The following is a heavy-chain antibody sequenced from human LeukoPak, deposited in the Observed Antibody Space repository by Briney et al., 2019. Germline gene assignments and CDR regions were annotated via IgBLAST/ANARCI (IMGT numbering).Heavy chain of an antibody. CDR3: ARAPADSSSWSDY. D-gene: IGHD6-13*01. CDR2: ISSSSSYI. J-gene: IGHJ4*02. Sequence: GGSLRLSCAASGFTFSSYSMNWVRQAPGKGLEWVSSISSSSSYIYYADSVKGRFTISRDNAKNSLYLQMNSLRAEDTAVYYCARAPADSSSWSDYWGQGTLLTVSS. CDR1: GFTFSSYS. V-gene: IGHV3-21*01.